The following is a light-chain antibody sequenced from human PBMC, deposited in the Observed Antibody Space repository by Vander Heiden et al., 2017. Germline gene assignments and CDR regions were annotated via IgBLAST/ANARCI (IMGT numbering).Light chain of an antibody. CDR3: QQIKSNPLT. CDR2: AAS. J-gene: IGKJ4*01. Sequence: DIQLTQSPSFLSASVGDRVTVTCRASQGSSSYLAWFQQKPGKAPKLLIYAASTLQSGVPSRFSGSGSGTEFTLTISSLQPEDFATYYCQQIKSNPLTFGGGTKVEIK. CDR1: QGSSSY. V-gene: IGKV1-9*01.